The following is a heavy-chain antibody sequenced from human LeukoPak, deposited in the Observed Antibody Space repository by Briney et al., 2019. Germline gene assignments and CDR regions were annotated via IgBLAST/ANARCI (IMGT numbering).Heavy chain of an antibody. D-gene: IGHD3-16*02. J-gene: IGHJ4*02. CDR2: FDPEDGEI. CDR1: GYTLTELS. V-gene: IGHV1-24*01. Sequence: GASVKVSCKVSGYTLTELSMHWVRQAPGKGLEWMGGFDPEDGEIIYAQKFQGRVTMTEDTSTDTAYMELSSLRSEDTAVYYCATAPYDYVWGSYLPFDYWGQGTLVTVSS. CDR3: ATAPYDYVWGSYLPFDY.